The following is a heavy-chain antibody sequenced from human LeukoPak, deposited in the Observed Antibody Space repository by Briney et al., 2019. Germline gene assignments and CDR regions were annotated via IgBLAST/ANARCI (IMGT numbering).Heavy chain of an antibody. CDR2: INTNTGNP. CDR1: GYTFTTYG. CDR3: ARGGSGSRRLGSDY. D-gene: IGHD3-10*01. Sequence: ASVKVSCKASGYTFTTYGLNWVRQAPGQGLEWMGWINTNTGNPTYARAFTGRFVFFLDTSVSTAYLQISSLKAEDTAVYYGARGGSGSRRLGSDYWGQGTLVTVSS. V-gene: IGHV7-4-1*02. J-gene: IGHJ4*02.